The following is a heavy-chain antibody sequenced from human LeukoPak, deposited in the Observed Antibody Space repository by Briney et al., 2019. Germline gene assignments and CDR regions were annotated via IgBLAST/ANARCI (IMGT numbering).Heavy chain of an antibody. CDR3: ARLVGGATVLGYYYYYMDV. V-gene: IGHV7-4-1*02. CDR1: GYTFTSYA. CDR2: INTNTGNT. J-gene: IGHJ6*03. Sequence: ASVKVSCKASGYTFTSYAKYWVRQAPGQGLEWMGWINTNTGNTTYAQGFTGRLVFSLDTSVSTEYLQISSLKAEDTAVYYCARLVGGATVLGYYYYYMDVWGKGTTVTVSS. D-gene: IGHD1-26*01.